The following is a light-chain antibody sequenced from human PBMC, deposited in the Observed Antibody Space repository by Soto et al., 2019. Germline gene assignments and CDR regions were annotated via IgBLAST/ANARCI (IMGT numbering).Light chain of an antibody. J-gene: IGKJ1*01. Sequence: EIAMTQSPVTLSVSPGESATLSCRASQSVSSDLAWYQQKPGQAPRLLIYGASTRAPGIPARFSGSGSGTEFTLTISSLQSEDFAVYYCQQYNNWPRTFGQGTKVDIK. CDR2: GAS. CDR1: QSVSSD. CDR3: QQYNNWPRT. V-gene: IGKV3-15*01.